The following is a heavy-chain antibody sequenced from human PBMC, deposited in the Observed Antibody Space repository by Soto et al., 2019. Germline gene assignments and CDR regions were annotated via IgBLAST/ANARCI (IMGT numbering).Heavy chain of an antibody. V-gene: IGHV4-59*08. D-gene: IGHD4-17*01. J-gene: IGHJ4*02. Sequence: PSETLSLTYTVSVRSIRSYYWSWTRQPPGKGLVWNRYIYYSRSTNYNPSLTSPVPISVDTSRNQLSLKLSSVTAADTAVYYCGRTSNGRYGDAPNYFDDWGQGTLVTVSS. CDR2: IYYSRST. CDR1: VRSIRSYY. CDR3: GRTSNGRYGDAPNYFDD.